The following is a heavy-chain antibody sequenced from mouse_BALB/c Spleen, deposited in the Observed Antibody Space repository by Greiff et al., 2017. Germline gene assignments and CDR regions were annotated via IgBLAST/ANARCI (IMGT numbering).Heavy chain of an antibody. D-gene: IGHD1-1*01. CDR1: GYTFTDYN. J-gene: IGHJ2*01. CDR2: IYPYNGGT. V-gene: IGHV1S29*02. Sequence: VHVKQSGPELVKPGASVKISCKASGYTFTDYNMHWVKQSHGKSLEWIGYIYPYNGGTGYNQKFKSKATLTVDNSSSTAYMELRSLTSEDSAVYYCARFYYYGSTPFDYWGQGTTLTVSS. CDR3: ARFYYYGSTPFDY.